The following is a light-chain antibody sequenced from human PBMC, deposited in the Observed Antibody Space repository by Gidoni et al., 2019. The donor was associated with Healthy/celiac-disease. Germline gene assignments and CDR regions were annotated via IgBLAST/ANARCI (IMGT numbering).Light chain of an antibody. J-gene: IGKJ4*01. CDR1: QSVSSY. Sequence: EIVLTQSPATLSLSPGERATLSCRASQSVSSYLAWYQQKPGQAPRLLIYDASNRATGIPARFSGSGSGTDFTLTISSLEPEDFAVYYCQQRSIGRLTFGGGTKVEIK. V-gene: IGKV3-11*01. CDR3: QQRSIGRLT. CDR2: DAS.